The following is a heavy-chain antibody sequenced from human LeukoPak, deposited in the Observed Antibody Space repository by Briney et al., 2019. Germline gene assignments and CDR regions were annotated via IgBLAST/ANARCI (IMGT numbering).Heavy chain of an antibody. V-gene: IGHV4-34*01. CDR1: GGSFSGYY. CDR2: INHSGST. J-gene: IGHJ3*02. Sequence: PSETLSLTCAVYGGSFSGYYWSWIRQPPGKGLEWIGEINHSGSTNYNPSLKSRVTISVDTSKNQFSLKLSSVTAADTAVYYCARELESEYSSGWYGAAFDIWGQGTMVTVSS. D-gene: IGHD6-19*01. CDR3: ARELESEYSSGWYGAAFDI.